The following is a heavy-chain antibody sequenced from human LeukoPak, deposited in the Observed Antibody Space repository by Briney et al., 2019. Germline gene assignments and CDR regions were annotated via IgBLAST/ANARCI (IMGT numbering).Heavy chain of an antibody. V-gene: IGHV3-15*01. Sequence: GGSLRLSCAASGFTFSGSAMHWVRQASGKGLEWVGRIRSKTDGETTEYAAPVEGRFIISRDDSKNTLYLQMDSLKTEDTAVYYCATHNYGVVSIQHWGQGTLVTVSS. J-gene: IGHJ1*01. CDR3: ATHNYGVVSIQH. CDR1: GFTFSGSA. CDR2: IRSKTDGETT. D-gene: IGHD3-3*01.